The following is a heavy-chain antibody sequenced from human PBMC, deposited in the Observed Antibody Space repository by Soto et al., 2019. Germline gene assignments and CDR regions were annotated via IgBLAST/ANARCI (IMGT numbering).Heavy chain of an antibody. Sequence: QVQLVESGGGVVQPGRSLRLSCAASEFTFRSYAMHWVRQAAGKGLEWVAVISYDGSNEYYADSVKGRFTIFRDNSKNTLYLQMSSLRDEDTAVYYCARPLPDCGGYCYDAFDIWGRGTMVTVSS. V-gene: IGHV3-30-3*01. CDR3: ARPLPDCGGYCYDAFDI. CDR1: EFTFRSYA. CDR2: ISYDGSNE. D-gene: IGHD2-21*02. J-gene: IGHJ3*02.